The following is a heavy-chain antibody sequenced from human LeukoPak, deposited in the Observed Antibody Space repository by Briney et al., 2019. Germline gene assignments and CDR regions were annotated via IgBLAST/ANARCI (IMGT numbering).Heavy chain of an antibody. CDR1: GYTFTSYD. D-gene: IGHD7-27*01. J-gene: IGHJ4*02. Sequence: ASVKVSCKASGYTFTSYDVNWARQATGQGLEWMGWMNPNSGNTGYAQKFQGRVTITRNTSISTAYMELSSLRSEDTAVYYCATLNWGSAFDYWGQGTLVTVSS. CDR3: ATLNWGSAFDY. V-gene: IGHV1-8*03. CDR2: MNPNSGNT.